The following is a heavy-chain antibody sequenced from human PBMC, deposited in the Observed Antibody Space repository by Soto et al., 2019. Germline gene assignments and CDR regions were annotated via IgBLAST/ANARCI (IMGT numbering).Heavy chain of an antibody. Sequence: QVQLQESGPELVKPSQNLSLTCSVSAGSITTNGHYWTWIRQHPGQGLEWIAYIYYTGNSYLNPSLKSRLSISVDTSKNQFSLVLRSVTAADTAVYYCSREQWGFDSWGQGSLVTVSS. J-gene: IGHJ4*02. CDR2: IYYTGNS. CDR3: SREQWGFDS. V-gene: IGHV4-31*03. D-gene: IGHD6-19*01. CDR1: AGSITTNGHY.